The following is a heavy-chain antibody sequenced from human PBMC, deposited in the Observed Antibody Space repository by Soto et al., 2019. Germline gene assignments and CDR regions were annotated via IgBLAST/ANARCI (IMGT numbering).Heavy chain of an antibody. CDR1: GGSFSGYY. V-gene: IGHV4-34*01. Sequence: QVQLQQWGAGLLKPSETLSLTCAVYGGSFSGYYWSWIRQPPGKGLEWIGEINHSGSTNYNPSLKSQVTIXVAPSLNQFPLTLSSVTAADTAVYYCAMGGVYFDYWGQGTLVTVSS. D-gene: IGHD3-10*01. CDR3: AMGGVYFDY. CDR2: INHSGST. J-gene: IGHJ4*02.